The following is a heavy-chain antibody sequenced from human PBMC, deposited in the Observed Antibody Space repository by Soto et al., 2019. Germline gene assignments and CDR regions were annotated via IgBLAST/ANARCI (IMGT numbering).Heavy chain of an antibody. J-gene: IGHJ4*02. Sequence: GSLRLSGAASGFTFSSNYMSWVRQAPGKGLEWVSVIYSGGSTYYADSVKGRFTISRDNSKNTLYLQMNSLRAEDTAVYYCARAGGIAAAGIDYWGQGTLVTVSS. CDR1: GFTFSSNY. CDR3: ARAGGIAAAGIDY. D-gene: IGHD6-13*01. V-gene: IGHV3-53*01. CDR2: IYSGGST.